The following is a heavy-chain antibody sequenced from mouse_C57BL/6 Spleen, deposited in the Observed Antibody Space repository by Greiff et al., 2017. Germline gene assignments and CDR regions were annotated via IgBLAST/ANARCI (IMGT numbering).Heavy chain of an antibody. V-gene: IGHV5-4*01. CDR3: ARDDSNYDYYAMDY. Sequence: EVMLVESGGGLVKPGGSLKLSCAASGFTFSSYAMSWVRQTPEQRLEWVATISDGGSYTYYPDNVKGRITISRDNAKNNLYLQMSHLKSEDTAMYYCARDDSNYDYYAMDYWGQGTSVTVSS. J-gene: IGHJ4*01. CDR1: GFTFSSYA. CDR2: ISDGGSYT. D-gene: IGHD2-5*01.